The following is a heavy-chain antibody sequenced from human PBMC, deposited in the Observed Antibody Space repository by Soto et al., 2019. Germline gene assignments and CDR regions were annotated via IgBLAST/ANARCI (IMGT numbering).Heavy chain of an antibody. CDR2: ISSSGGTT. CDR1: GFTFNNYA. CDR3: GTAVSGYYYYYMDV. V-gene: IGHV3-23*01. D-gene: IGHD2-8*01. J-gene: IGHJ6*03. Sequence: EVQLLESGGGLVQPGGSLRLSCAASGFTFNNYAMSWVRQAPGKGLEWVSAISSSGGTTYYADSVKGRFTISRDNTKNTLYLQMNSLRAEDTAVYYCGTAVSGYYYYYMDVWGKGTTVTVSS.